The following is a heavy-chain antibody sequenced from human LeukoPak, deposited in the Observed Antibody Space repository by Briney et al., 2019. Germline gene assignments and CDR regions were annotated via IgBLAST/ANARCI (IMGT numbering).Heavy chain of an antibody. Sequence: ASVKVSCKASGYTFTGYYMHWVRQAPGQGLEWMGWINPNSGGTNYAQKFQGRVTMTRDTSTSTAYMELRSLRSDDTAVYYCARVGGYTIYGMDVWGQGTTVTVSS. J-gene: IGHJ6*02. V-gene: IGHV1-2*02. CDR1: GYTFTGYY. CDR3: ARVGGYTIYGMDV. D-gene: IGHD3-16*02. CDR2: INPNSGGT.